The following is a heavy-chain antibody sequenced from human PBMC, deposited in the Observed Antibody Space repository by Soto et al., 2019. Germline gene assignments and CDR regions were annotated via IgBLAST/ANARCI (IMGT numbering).Heavy chain of an antibody. CDR2: TYYRSRWYY. Sequence: SQTLSLTCAISGDSVSSGSASWNWIRQTPSRGLERLGRTYYRSRWYYDYAVSVNSRMTITPDTSKNQLSLQLSSVSPEDTAVYYCTRNVGSSWLDSWGQGPLVTVSS. J-gene: IGHJ5*01. V-gene: IGHV6-1*01. CDR3: TRNVGSSWLDS. CDR1: GDSVSSGSAS.